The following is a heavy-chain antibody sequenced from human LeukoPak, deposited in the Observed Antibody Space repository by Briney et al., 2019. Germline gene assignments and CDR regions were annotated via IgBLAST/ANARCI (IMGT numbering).Heavy chain of an antibody. CDR2: ISGSGGST. CDR3: AKHSVPLYYDFWSGYLGYFDY. Sequence: GSLRLSCAASGFTFSSYAMSWVRQAPGKGLEWVSAISGSGGSTYYADSVKGRFTISRDNSKNTLYLQMNSLRAEDTAVYYCAKHSVPLYYDFWSGYLGYFDYWGQGALVTVSS. J-gene: IGHJ4*02. D-gene: IGHD3-3*01. CDR1: GFTFSSYA. V-gene: IGHV3-23*01.